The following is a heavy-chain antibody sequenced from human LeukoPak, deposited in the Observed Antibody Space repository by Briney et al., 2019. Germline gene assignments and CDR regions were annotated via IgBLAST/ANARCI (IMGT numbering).Heavy chain of an antibody. CDR2: IWCGGSNK. V-gene: IGHV3-33*01. J-gene: IGHJ6*03. CDR3: ARGGSFSSWYYYYYMGV. CDR1: GFTFSSYG. Sequence: GRSLGLSCAASGFTFSSYGMNWVRQAPGKGLEWVAVIWCGGSNKYYADSVKGRFTISRDNSKNTLYLQMNSQRAEDTAVYYCARGGSFSSWYYYYYMGVWGKGTTVTVSS. D-gene: IGHD6-13*01.